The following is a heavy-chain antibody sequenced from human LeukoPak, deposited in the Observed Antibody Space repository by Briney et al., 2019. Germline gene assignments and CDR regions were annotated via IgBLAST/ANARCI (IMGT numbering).Heavy chain of an antibody. D-gene: IGHD6-13*01. J-gene: IGHJ4*02. CDR1: GFIFSKHA. V-gene: IGHV3-30-3*01. Sequence: PGGSLRLSCAASGFIFSKHAMHWVRQAPGKGPDWVAVISYDGSNTQYTDSVKGRFTISRDNSKNTLYLQMNSLRAEDTAVYYCAKDTGRRRAAAATPHYYFDYWGQGTLVTVSS. CDR2: ISYDGSNT. CDR3: AKDTGRRRAAAATPHYYFDY.